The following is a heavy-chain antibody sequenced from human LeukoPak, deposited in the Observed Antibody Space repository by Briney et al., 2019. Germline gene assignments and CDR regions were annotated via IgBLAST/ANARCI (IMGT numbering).Heavy chain of an antibody. Sequence: GGSLRLSCAASGFTFSSYAMHWVRQAPGKGLEWVAVISYDGSNKYYADSVKGRFTISRDNSKNTLYLQMNGLRAEDTAVYYCARQGEAYGGSDYDASDIWGQGTMVTVSS. V-gene: IGHV3-30*04. CDR1: GFTFSSYA. CDR2: ISYDGSNK. D-gene: IGHD4-23*01. CDR3: ARQGEAYGGSDYDASDI. J-gene: IGHJ3*02.